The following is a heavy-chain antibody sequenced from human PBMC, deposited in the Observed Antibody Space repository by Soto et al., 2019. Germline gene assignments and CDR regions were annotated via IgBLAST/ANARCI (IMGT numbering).Heavy chain of an antibody. J-gene: IGHJ6*02. V-gene: IGHV4-39*01. CDR3: ARHQVSSGSYYYDSSGYPREYGMDV. CDR2: IYYSGST. Sequence: QLQLQESGPGLVKPSETLSLTCTVSGGSISSSSYYWGWIRQPPGKGLEWIGSIYYSGSTYYNPSLKSRVSISVDTSKNQFSLKLSSVTAADTAVYYCARHQVSSGSYYYDSSGYPREYGMDVWGQGTTVTVSS. CDR1: GGSISSSSYY. D-gene: IGHD3-22*01.